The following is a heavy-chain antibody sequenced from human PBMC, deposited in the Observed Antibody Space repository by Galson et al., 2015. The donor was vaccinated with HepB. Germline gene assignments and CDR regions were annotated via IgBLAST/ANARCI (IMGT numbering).Heavy chain of an antibody. CDR2: ISSSSSTI. D-gene: IGHD1-7*01. Sequence: SLRLSCAASGFTFSSYSMNWVRQAPGKGLEWVSYISSSSSTIYYADSVKGRFTISRDNAKNSLYLQMNSLRDENTAVYYCARGQTGTTVGYYYYGMDVWGQGTTVTVSS. CDR3: ARGQTGTTVGYYYYGMDV. CDR1: GFTFSSYS. J-gene: IGHJ6*02. V-gene: IGHV3-48*02.